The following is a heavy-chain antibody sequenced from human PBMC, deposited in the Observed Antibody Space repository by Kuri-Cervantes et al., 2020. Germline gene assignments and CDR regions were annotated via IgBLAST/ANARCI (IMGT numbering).Heavy chain of an antibody. J-gene: IGHJ4*02. CDR1: GFTFSSYA. V-gene: IGHV3-30*03. Sequence: GESLKISCAASGFTFSSYAMSWVRQAPGKGLEWVAVISYDGSNKYYADSVKGRFTISRDNSKNTLYLQMNSLRAEDTAVYYCARDLGATMRVMGYWGQGTLVTVSS. CDR3: ARDLGATMRVMGY. D-gene: IGHD1-26*01. CDR2: ISYDGSNK.